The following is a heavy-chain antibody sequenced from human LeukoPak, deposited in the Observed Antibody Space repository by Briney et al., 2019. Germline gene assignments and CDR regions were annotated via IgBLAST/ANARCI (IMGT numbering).Heavy chain of an antibody. Sequence: SETLSLTCTVSGGSISSSSYYWGWIRQPPGKGLEWIGSIYYSGSTYYNPSLKSRVTISVDTSKNQFSLKLSSVTAADTAVYYCARDPGLRLFDYWGQGTLVTVSS. CDR3: ARDPGLRLFDY. V-gene: IGHV4-39*07. CDR1: GGSISSSSYY. D-gene: IGHD3-16*01. J-gene: IGHJ4*02. CDR2: IYYSGST.